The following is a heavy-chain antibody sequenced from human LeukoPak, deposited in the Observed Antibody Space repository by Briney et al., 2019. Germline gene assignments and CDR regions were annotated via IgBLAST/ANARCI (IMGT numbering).Heavy chain of an antibody. J-gene: IGHJ6*02. Sequence: SETLSLTCAVYGGSFSGYYWSWIRQPPGRGLEWIGEINHSGSTNYNPSLKSRVTISVDTSKNQFSLKLSSVTAADTAVYYCARQQVGYCSGGSCYGVDVWGQGTTVTVSS. D-gene: IGHD2-15*01. V-gene: IGHV4-34*01. CDR2: INHSGST. CDR3: ARQQVGYCSGGSCYGVDV. CDR1: GGSFSGYY.